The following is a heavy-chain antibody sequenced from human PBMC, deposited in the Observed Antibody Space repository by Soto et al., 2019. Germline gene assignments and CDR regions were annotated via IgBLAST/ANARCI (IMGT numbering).Heavy chain of an antibody. V-gene: IGHV4-31*03. Sequence: SETLSLTCTVSGGSISSGGYYWSWIRQPPGKGLEWIGYIYYSGNTYYNPSFKSRLTISVDTSKNQFSLNLSSVTAADTAVYYCARDYASSGYWGDAFDIWGQGXMVTVSS. CDR3: ARDYASSGYWGDAFDI. J-gene: IGHJ3*02. D-gene: IGHD3-22*01. CDR1: GGSISSGGYY. CDR2: IYYSGNT.